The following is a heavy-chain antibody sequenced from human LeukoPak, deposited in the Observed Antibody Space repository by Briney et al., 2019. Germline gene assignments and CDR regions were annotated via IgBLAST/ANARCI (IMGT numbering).Heavy chain of an antibody. V-gene: IGHV1-2*02. Sequence: GASVKVSCKASGYIFTDYYMHWVRQAPGQDFEWMGWINPKSGGTEYAQKFQGRVTMTRDTSFSTAYMELSRLRSDDTAVFYCARASTVAGNHRPLDYWGQGTLVTVSS. J-gene: IGHJ4*02. CDR1: GYIFTDYY. CDR2: INPKSGGT. D-gene: IGHD6-19*01. CDR3: ARASTVAGNHRPLDY.